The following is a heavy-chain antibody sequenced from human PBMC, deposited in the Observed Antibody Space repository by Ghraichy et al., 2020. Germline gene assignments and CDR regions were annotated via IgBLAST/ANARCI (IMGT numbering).Heavy chain of an antibody. Sequence: SQTLSLTCTVSGGSISSSSYYWGWIRQPPGKGLEWIGSIYYSGSTYYNPSLKSRVTISVDTSKNQFSLKLSSVTAADTAVYYCATRPNRSPPNSSGYQLALTDYWGQGTLVTVSS. D-gene: IGHD3-22*01. V-gene: IGHV4-39*01. CDR2: IYYSGST. J-gene: IGHJ4*02. CDR3: ATRPNRSPPNSSGYQLALTDY. CDR1: GGSISSSSYY.